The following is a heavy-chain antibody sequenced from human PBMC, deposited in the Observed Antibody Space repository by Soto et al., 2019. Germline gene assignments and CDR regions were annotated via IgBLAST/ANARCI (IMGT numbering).Heavy chain of an antibody. J-gene: IGHJ5*02. D-gene: IGHD6-25*01. Sequence: SETLSLTCTVSGGPVSSGSYYWSWIRQPPGKGLEWIGHMYYSGSTNYNPSLKSRVTISVDTSKNQFSLKLTSVSAADTAMYYCARQARAANWFDPWGQGTLVTVSS. CDR2: MYYSGST. CDR3: ARQARAANWFDP. CDR1: GGPVSSGSYY. V-gene: IGHV4-61*01.